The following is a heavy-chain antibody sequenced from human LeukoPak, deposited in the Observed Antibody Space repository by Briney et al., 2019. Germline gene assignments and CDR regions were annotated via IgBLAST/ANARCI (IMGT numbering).Heavy chain of an antibody. D-gene: IGHD2-2*01. J-gene: IGHJ1*01. CDR1: GSTFTTYW. V-gene: IGHV3-7*01. CDR2: IRQDGSEK. CDR3: ATYSSSNAREFQY. Sequence: GGSLRLSCAASGSTFTTYWMSWVRQAPGKGLEWVANIRQDGSEKYYVDSVKGRFTISRDNAKNSLYLQMNSLRAEDTAVYYCATYSSSNAREFQYWGQGTLVTVSS.